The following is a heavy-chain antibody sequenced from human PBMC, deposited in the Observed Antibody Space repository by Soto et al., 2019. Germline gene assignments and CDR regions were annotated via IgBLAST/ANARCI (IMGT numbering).Heavy chain of an antibody. CDR3: ARGDEPNEGGYGPLDS. CDR2: IIPIFGTA. D-gene: IGHD5-18*01. J-gene: IGHJ4*02. V-gene: IGHV1-69*12. Sequence: QVQLVQSGAEVKKPGSSVKVSCKASGGTFSSYAISWVRQAPGQGLEWMGGIIPIFGTANYAQKFQGRVTITADESTSAAYMELSSLRSEDTAVYYCARGDEPNEGGYGPLDSWGQGTLVTVSS. CDR1: GGTFSSYA.